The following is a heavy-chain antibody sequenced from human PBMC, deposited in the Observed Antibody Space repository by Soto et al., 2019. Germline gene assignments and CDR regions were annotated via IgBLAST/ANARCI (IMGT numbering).Heavy chain of an antibody. CDR1: GFTFSSYS. CDR3: AREGRDFSSSWYGDAFDI. D-gene: IGHD6-13*01. V-gene: IGHV3-48*04. J-gene: IGHJ3*02. CDR2: ISDTSKTI. Sequence: EVKLVESGGGLVQPGGSLRLSCAASGFTFSSYSMNWVRQAPGKGLEWVSYISDTSKTIYYADSVKGRFTIARDNAKNSLYLQMNSLRVEDTAVYYCAREGRDFSSSWYGDAFDIWGQGTKVTVSS.